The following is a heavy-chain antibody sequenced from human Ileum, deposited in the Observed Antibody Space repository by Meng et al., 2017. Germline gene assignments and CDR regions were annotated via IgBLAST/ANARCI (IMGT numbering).Heavy chain of an antibody. V-gene: IGHV4-61*08. CDR1: GGSVSRAGYQ. Sequence: QGHLQESGPGLVRPSETPSLICTVSGGSVSRAGYQWGWIRQPPGKGLEWIGYASTNYNPSLKSRVTISLDTSRNQFSLSLSSVTAADTAVYYCARDHTGSLDYWGQGILVTVSS. CDR2: AST. CDR3: ARDHTGSLDY. J-gene: IGHJ4*02.